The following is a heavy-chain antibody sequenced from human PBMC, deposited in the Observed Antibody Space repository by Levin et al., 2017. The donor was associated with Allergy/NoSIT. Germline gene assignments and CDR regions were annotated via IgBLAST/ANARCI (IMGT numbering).Heavy chain of an antibody. Sequence: PGGSLRLSCAASGFTFSSYAMHWVRQAPGKGLEWVAVISYDGSNKYYADSVKGRFTISRDNSKNTLYLQMNSLRAEDTAVYYCARDDYGDYGLDYWGQGTLVTVAA. CDR3: ARDDYGDYGLDY. CDR1: GFTFSSYA. J-gene: IGHJ4*02. CDR2: ISYDGSNK. D-gene: IGHD4-17*01. V-gene: IGHV3-30-3*01.